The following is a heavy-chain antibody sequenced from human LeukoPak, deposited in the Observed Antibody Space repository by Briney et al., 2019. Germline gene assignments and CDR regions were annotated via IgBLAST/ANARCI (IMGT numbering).Heavy chain of an antibody. CDR2: IYYSGST. CDR3: AVYYDSSGSFDY. CDR1: GGSISSGGYY. J-gene: IGHJ4*02. V-gene: IGHV4-31*03. Sequence: PSETLSLTCTVSGGSISSGGYYWSWIRQHPGKGLEWIGYIYYSGSTYYNPSLRSRVTISVDTSKNQFSLKLSSVTAADTAVYYCAVYYDSSGSFDYWGQGTLVTVSS. D-gene: IGHD3-22*01.